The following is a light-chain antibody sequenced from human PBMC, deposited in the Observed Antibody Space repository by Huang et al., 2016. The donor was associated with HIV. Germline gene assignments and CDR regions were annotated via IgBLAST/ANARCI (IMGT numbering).Light chain of an antibody. V-gene: IGKV3-11*01. Sequence: EIVLTQSPATLSLSPGERATLSGRASKSVSSYLAWYQQKPGQAPRRLIYDASNRATGIPARFSGSGSGTDFTLTISSLEPEDFAVYYCQQRSNWRTFGQGTRLEIK. CDR3: QQRSNWRT. J-gene: IGKJ5*01. CDR1: KSVSSY. CDR2: DAS.